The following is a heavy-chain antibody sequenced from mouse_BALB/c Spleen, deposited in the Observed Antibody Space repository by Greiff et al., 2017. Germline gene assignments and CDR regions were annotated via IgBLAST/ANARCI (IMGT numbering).Heavy chain of an antibody. CDR1: GYSITSDYA. J-gene: IGHJ4*01. Sequence: EVKLMESGPGLVKPSQSLSLTCTVTGYSITSDYAWNWIRQFPGNKLEWMGYISYSGSTSYNPSLKSRISITRDTSKNQFFLQLNSVTTEDTATYYCARWGYGSAMDYWGQGTSVTVSS. CDR3: ARWGYGSAMDY. CDR2: ISYSGST. D-gene: IGHD1-1*01. V-gene: IGHV3-2*02.